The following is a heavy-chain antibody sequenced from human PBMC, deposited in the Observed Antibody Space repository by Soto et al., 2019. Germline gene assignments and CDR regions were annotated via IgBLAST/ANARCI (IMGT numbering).Heavy chain of an antibody. CDR2: IIPIFGTA. CDR3: ARVLRIAVADNYYYYGMDV. V-gene: IGHV1-69*06. D-gene: IGHD6-19*01. Sequence: QVQLVQSGAEVKKPGSSVRVSCTASGGTFSSYAISWVRQAPGQGPEWMGGIIPIFGTANYAQKFQGRVTITADKSTSTAYMELSSLRPEDTAVYYCARVLRIAVADNYYYYGMDVWGQGTTVTVSS. J-gene: IGHJ6*02. CDR1: GGTFSSYA.